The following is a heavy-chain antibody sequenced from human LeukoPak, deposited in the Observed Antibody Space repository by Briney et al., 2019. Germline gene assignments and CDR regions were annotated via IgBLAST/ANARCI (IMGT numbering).Heavy chain of an antibody. CDR2: MNPNSGNT. CDR3: ARSAEALYDSSGYYYLWGAFDI. V-gene: IGHV1-8*01. Sequence: ASVKVSCKASGYTFTSYDINWVRQATGQGLEWMGWMNPNSGNTGYAQKFQGRVTITADKSTSTAYMELSSLRSEDTAVYYCARSAEALYDSSGYYYLWGAFDIWGQGTMVTVSS. CDR1: GYTFTSYD. J-gene: IGHJ3*02. D-gene: IGHD3-22*01.